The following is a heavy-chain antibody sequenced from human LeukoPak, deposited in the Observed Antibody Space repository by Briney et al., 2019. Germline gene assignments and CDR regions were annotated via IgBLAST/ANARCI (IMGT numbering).Heavy chain of an antibody. D-gene: IGHD5-12*01. CDR3: GRGARPPHYYYYMDV. CDR1: GGTFNSYG. CDR2: IIPILGTS. J-gene: IGHJ6*03. V-gene: IGHV1-69*10. Sequence: SVKVSCKASGGTFNSYGIIWVRQAPGQGLEWMGGIIPILGTSNYAQKFQGRVTITADKSTSTAYMELSSLRSEDTAVYYCGRGARPPHYYYYMDVWGKGTTVTISS.